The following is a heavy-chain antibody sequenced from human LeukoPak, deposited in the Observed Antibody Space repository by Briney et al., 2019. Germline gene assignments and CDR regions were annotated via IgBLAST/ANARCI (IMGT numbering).Heavy chain of an antibody. CDR2: IYYSGST. D-gene: IGHD3-22*01. CDR3: AREDWYYYDSSGYPRGEFDY. Sequence: PGGSLRLSCAASGFSVNTNYMTWVRQPPGKGLEWIGSIYYSGSTYYNPSLKSRVTISVDTSKNQFSLKLSSVTAADTAVYYCAREDWYYYDSSGYPRGEFDYWGQGTLVTVSS. J-gene: IGHJ4*02. V-gene: IGHV4-39*02. CDR1: GFSVNTNY.